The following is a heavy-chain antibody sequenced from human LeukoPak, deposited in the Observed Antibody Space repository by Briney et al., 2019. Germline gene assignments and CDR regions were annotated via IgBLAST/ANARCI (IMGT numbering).Heavy chain of an antibody. CDR2: INAGNGNT. D-gene: IGHD2-8*01. CDR1: GYPFTSYA. Sequence: GASVKVSCKASGYPFTSYAIYWVRQAPAQRLEWMGWINAGNGNTKYSQKFQGRVTITRDTSASTAYMELSSLRSEDTAVYYCARAPKTPNPLLYFQPQFDYWGQGTLVTVSS. J-gene: IGHJ4*02. V-gene: IGHV1-3*01. CDR3: ARAPKTPNPLLYFQPQFDY.